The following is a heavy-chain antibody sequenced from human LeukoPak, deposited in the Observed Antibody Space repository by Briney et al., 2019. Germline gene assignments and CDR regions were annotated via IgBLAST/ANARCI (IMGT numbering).Heavy chain of an antibody. Sequence: GESLKISCKGSGYSFSSYWIGWVRQMPGKGLEWMGMIYPGDSDTRYSPSFRGQVTISADKSISTAYLQWSSLRASDTAMYYCARQLAPNAFDIWDQGTMVTVSS. D-gene: IGHD2-15*01. CDR2: IYPGDSDT. J-gene: IGHJ3*02. CDR3: ARQLAPNAFDI. CDR1: GYSFSSYW. V-gene: IGHV5-51*01.